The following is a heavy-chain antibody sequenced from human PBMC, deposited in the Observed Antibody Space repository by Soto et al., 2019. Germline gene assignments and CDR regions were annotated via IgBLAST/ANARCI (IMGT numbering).Heavy chain of an antibody. D-gene: IGHD6-19*01. J-gene: IGHJ4*02. CDR3: ARERAVAFDY. CDR1: GGSVSSGSYY. CDR2: IYYSGST. Sequence: SETLSLTCTVSGGSVSSGSYYWSWIRQPPGKGLEWIGYIYYSGSTNYNPSLKSRVTISVDTSKNQFSLKLSSVTAADTAVYYCARERAVAFDYWGQGTLVTVSS. V-gene: IGHV4-61*01.